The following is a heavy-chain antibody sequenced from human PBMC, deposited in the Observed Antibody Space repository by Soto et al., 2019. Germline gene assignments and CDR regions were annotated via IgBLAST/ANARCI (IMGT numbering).Heavy chain of an antibody. Sequence: QVQLVQSGAEVKKPGASVKVSCKASGYTFTSYGISWVRQAPGQGLEWMGWISAYNGNTNYAQKLQGRVTMTTDTSTSTAYMEVRSLRSDDTAVYYCARGRKEDLAHYYYGMDVWGQGTTVTVSS. CDR2: ISAYNGNT. D-gene: IGHD2-15*01. J-gene: IGHJ6*02. CDR3: ARGRKEDLAHYYYGMDV. CDR1: GYTFTSYG. V-gene: IGHV1-18*01.